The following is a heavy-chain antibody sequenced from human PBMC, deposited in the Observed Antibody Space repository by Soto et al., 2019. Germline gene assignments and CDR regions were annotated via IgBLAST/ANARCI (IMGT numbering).Heavy chain of an antibody. CDR2: FRTSGDGGTT. J-gene: IGHJ4*02. CDR3: AKKVNSGPGSQYFDY. Sequence: GSLRLSCAASGFTFSSYSMSWVRQAPGKGLEWVSGFRTSGDGGTTYYADSVKGRFTISRDNSKNMLFLQMNSLRAEDTAIYYCAKKVNSGPGSQYFDYWGQGTLVTVSS. V-gene: IGHV3-23*01. CDR1: GFTFSSYS. D-gene: IGHD3-10*01.